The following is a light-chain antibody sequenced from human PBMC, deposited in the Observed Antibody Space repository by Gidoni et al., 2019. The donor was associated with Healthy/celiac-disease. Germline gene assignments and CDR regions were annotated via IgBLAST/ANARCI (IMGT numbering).Light chain of an antibody. V-gene: IGLV1-40*01. CDR1: TSNNGAGYD. J-gene: IGLJ1*01. CDR2: GNR. Sequence: QSVLPQPPSVSEYPGQAVTITCTGRTSNNGAGYDGHWYQQLPGTAPKLLIYGNRNRPSGFPDRFSGSKSGTSASLAITGLQAEDEADYYCKSYDSSRARVFGTGTKVTVL. CDR3: KSYDSSRARV.